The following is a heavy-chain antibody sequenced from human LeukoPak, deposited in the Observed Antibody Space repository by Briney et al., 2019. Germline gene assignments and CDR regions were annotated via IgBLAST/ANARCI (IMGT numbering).Heavy chain of an antibody. CDR1: GGSISSYY. CDR2: INHSGST. CDR3: ARSLTGYYVGDY. D-gene: IGHD3-9*01. V-gene: IGHV4-34*01. J-gene: IGHJ4*02. Sequence: SETLSLTCTVSGGSISSYYWSWIRQPPGKGLEWIGEINHSGSTNYNPSLKSRVTISVDTSKNQFSLKLSSVTAADTAVYYCARSLTGYYVGDYWGQGTLVTVSS.